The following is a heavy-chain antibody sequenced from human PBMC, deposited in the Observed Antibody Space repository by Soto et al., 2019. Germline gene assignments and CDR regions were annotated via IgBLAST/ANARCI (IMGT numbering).Heavy chain of an antibody. CDR2: IDYSGNI. D-gene: IGHD6-19*01. CDR3: MRAVDY. V-gene: IGHV4-39*01. Sequence: SETQSLTCTVSGGSIRNSGRYWGWIRQPPGKGLEWIGSIDYSGNIYYNPSLKSRVTISVDTSKNQFSLNLSSVTAADTAVYFCMRAVDYWGQGTLVTVSS. J-gene: IGHJ4*02. CDR1: GGSIRNSGRY.